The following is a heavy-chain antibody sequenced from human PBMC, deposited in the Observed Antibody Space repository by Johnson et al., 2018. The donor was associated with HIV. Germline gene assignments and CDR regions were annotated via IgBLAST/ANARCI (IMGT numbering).Heavy chain of an antibody. J-gene: IGHJ3*02. Sequence: VQLVESGGGLVQPGGSLRLSCAASGFTFSTYDMHWVRQGTGKGLEWVSGLIWTGGSTGYADSVKGRFPITRDNAKNSLYLQMNSLRAEETALYYCARSYSSDQPLVIWGQGTMVTVSS. D-gene: IGHD6-25*01. CDR1: GFTFSTYD. V-gene: IGHV3-20*04. CDR2: LIWTGGST. CDR3: ARSYSSDQPLVI.